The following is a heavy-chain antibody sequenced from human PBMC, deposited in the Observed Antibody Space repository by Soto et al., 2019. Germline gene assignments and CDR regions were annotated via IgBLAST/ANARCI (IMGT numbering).Heavy chain of an antibody. CDR2: ISSNSAYI. CDR3: TRDASRDSSARGWFDP. J-gene: IGHJ5*02. V-gene: IGHV3-21*01. Sequence: GGSLRLSCAASGFTFRSFTMNWVRQAPGKGLEWVSTISSNSAYIYYTDALRGRFTISRDNAKNTLHLQMNSLRAEDTAVYYCTRDASRDSSARGWFDPWGPGTLVTVSS. CDR1: GFTFRSFT. D-gene: IGHD6-13*01.